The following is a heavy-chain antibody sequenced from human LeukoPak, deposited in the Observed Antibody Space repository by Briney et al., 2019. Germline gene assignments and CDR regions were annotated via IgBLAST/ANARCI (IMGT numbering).Heavy chain of an antibody. J-gene: IGHJ4*02. V-gene: IGHV3-21*01. CDR1: GFTFSSYS. CDR2: ISSSSSYI. CDR3: ARDRESSSWFDY. Sequence: GGSLRLSCVVSGFTFSSYSMKWVRQTPGKGLEWVSSISSSSSYIYYADSVKGRFTISRDNAKNSLYLQMKSLRAEDTAVYYCARDRESSSWFDYWGQGTLVTVSS. D-gene: IGHD6-13*01.